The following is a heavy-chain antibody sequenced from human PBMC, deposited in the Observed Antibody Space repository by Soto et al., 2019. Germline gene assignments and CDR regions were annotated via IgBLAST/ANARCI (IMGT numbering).Heavy chain of an antibody. Sequence: GGSLRLSCAASGFTFSSYAMSWVRQAPGKGLEWVSAISAGAAATNYADSVKGRFTISRDNAKNILCLQMNSLRAEDTAVYYCAKARTSETAYDVFAFWGQGTVVTVSS. V-gene: IGHV3-23*01. D-gene: IGHD2-21*02. J-gene: IGHJ3*01. CDR1: GFTFSSYA. CDR2: ISAGAAAT. CDR3: AKARTSETAYDVFAF.